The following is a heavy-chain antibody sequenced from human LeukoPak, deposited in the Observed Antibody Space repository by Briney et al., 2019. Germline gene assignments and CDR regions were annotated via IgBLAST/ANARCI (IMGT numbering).Heavy chain of an antibody. J-gene: IGHJ4*02. CDR2: IYYTGNT. V-gene: IGHV4-59*11. Sequence: PPETLSLTCTVSGGSISSHYWSWIRQPPGKGLEWIGHIYYTGNTNYNPSLMSRVTISVDTSKNHFSLKLNSVTAADTAVYYCARSYNSGSYYPFYFDFWGQGTLVTVSS. CDR3: ARSYNSGSYYPFYFDF. D-gene: IGHD3-10*01. CDR1: GGSISSHY.